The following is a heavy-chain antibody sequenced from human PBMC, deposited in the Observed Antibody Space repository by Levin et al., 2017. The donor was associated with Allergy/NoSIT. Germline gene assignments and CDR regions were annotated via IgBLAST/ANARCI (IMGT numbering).Heavy chain of an antibody. CDR2: ISSTGSTT. J-gene: IGHJ4*02. Sequence: PGGSLRLSCAASGFTFSSYEMNWVRRAPGKGLEWVSYISSTGSTTYSADSVKGRFTISRDNAKNSLYLHMNSLRAEDTAVYYCARQLGNFWSGYNYFDYRGQGALVTVSS. CDR1: GFTFSSYE. V-gene: IGHV3-48*03. CDR3: ARQLGNFWSGYNYFDY. D-gene: IGHD3-3*01.